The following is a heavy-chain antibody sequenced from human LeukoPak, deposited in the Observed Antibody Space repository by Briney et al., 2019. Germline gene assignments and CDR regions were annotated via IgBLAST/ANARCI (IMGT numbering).Heavy chain of an antibody. D-gene: IGHD1-26*01. CDR1: GGSISSYY. Sequence: SETLSLTCTVSGGSISSYYWSWIRQPAGKGLEWIGRIYTSGSTNYNPSLKSRVTMSVDTSKNQFSLKLSSVTAADTAVYYCARGRIVGATNWFDPWGQGTLVTVSS. CDR3: ARGRIVGATNWFDP. J-gene: IGHJ5*02. V-gene: IGHV4-4*07. CDR2: IYTSGST.